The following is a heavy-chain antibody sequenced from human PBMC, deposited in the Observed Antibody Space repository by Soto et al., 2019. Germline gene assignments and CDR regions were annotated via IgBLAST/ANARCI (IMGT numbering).Heavy chain of an antibody. CDR1: GGSVSSGSYY. CDR3: ARRDYSSNFDY. D-gene: IGHD6-13*01. V-gene: IGHV4-61*01. CDR2: IYYSGST. Sequence: SETLSLTCTVSGGSVSSGSYYWSWIRQPPGKGLEWIGYIYYSGSTNYNPSLKSRVTISVDTSKNQFSLKLSSVTAADTAVYYCARRDYSSNFDYWGQGTLVTVSS. J-gene: IGHJ4*02.